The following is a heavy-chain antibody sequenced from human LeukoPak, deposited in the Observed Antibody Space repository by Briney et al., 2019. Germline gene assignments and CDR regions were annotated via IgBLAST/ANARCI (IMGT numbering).Heavy chain of an antibody. V-gene: IGHV1-2*02. Sequence: ASVKVSCKASGYTFTGYYMHWVRQAPGQGLEWMGWINPNSGGTNYAQKFQGRVTMTRDTSISTAYMEPSRLRSDDTAVYYCARGLRRAAAGTNNWFDPWGQGTLVTVSS. CDR1: GYTFTGYY. CDR3: ARGLRRAAAGTNNWFDP. D-gene: IGHD6-13*01. CDR2: INPNSGGT. J-gene: IGHJ5*02.